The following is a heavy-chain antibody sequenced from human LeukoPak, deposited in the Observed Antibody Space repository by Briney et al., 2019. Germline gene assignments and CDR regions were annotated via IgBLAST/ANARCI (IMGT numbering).Heavy chain of an antibody. D-gene: IGHD2-15*01. CDR2: ISSSSSYI. Sequence: PGGSLRVSCAASGFTFSSYSMNWVRQAPGKGLEWVSSISSSSSYIYYADSVKGRFTISGDNAKNSLYLQMNSLRAEDTAVYYCARDASEDIVVVVAASGFDYWGQGTLVTVSS. J-gene: IGHJ4*02. V-gene: IGHV3-21*01. CDR3: ARDASEDIVVVVAASGFDY. CDR1: GFTFSSYS.